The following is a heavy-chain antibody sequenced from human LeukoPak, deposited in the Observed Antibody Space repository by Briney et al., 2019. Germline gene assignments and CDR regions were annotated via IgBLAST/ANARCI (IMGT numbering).Heavy chain of an antibody. CDR3: ARDDRGEEFDP. Sequence: PGGSLRLSCAASGFTFSSYSMNWVRQAPGKGLEWVSSISSSSSYIYYADSVKGRFTISRDNAKNSLYLQMNSLRAEDTAMYYCARDDRGEEFDPWGQGTLVTVSS. CDR1: GFTFSSYS. CDR2: ISSSSSYI. J-gene: IGHJ5*02. D-gene: IGHD3-10*01. V-gene: IGHV3-21*01.